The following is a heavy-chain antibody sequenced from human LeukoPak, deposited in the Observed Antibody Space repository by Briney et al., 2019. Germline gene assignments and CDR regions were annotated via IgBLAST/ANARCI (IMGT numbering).Heavy chain of an antibody. V-gene: IGHV4-31*03. Sequence: SETPSLTCTVSGGSINSGGYYWSWIRQHPGKGLEWIGYIYYSGSTYYNPSLKSRVTISVDTSKNQFSLKLSSVTAADTAVYYCASNKRGYFDYWGQGTLVTVSS. J-gene: IGHJ4*02. D-gene: IGHD1/OR15-1a*01. CDR1: GGSINSGGYY. CDR3: ASNKRGYFDY. CDR2: IYYSGST.